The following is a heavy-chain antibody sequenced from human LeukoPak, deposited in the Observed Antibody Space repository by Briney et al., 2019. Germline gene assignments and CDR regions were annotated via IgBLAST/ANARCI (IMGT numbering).Heavy chain of an antibody. Sequence: GGSLRLSCAASGFTFSSYAMSWVRQAPGKGLEWVSAISGSGGSTYYADSVKGRFTISRDNSKNTLYLQMNSLRAEDTAVYYCAKDMRLPGQEQWLVFSGAFDIWGQGTMVTVSS. D-gene: IGHD6-19*01. CDR1: GFTFSSYA. V-gene: IGHV3-23*01. J-gene: IGHJ3*02. CDR2: ISGSGGST. CDR3: AKDMRLPGQEQWLVFSGAFDI.